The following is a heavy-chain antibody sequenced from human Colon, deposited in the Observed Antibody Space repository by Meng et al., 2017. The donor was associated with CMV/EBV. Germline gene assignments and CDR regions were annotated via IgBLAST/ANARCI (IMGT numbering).Heavy chain of an antibody. CDR2: ISSSDTSM. CDR1: GFSFSDYY. Sequence: SCAASGFSFSDYYMTWIRQAPGKGLEWISYISSSDTSMFYADSVKGRFTVSRDNAKNSLYLQMNSLRAEDTAVYYCARMEDGYNFAYWGQGTLVTVSS. J-gene: IGHJ4*02. D-gene: IGHD5-24*01. V-gene: IGHV3-11*01. CDR3: ARMEDGYNFAY.